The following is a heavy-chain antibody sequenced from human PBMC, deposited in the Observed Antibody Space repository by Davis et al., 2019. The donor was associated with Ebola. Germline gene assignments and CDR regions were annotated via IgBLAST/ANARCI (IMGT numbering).Heavy chain of an antibody. Sequence: KVSCKGSGYSFTSYWISWVRQMPGKGLEWMGRIDPSDSYTNYSPSFQGHVTIPADKSISTAYLQWSSLKASDTAMYYCARLNWYYGSGSYPADVWGQGTTVTVSS. V-gene: IGHV5-10-1*01. CDR2: IDPSDSYT. J-gene: IGHJ6*02. CDR3: ARLNWYYGSGSYPADV. CDR1: GYSFTSYW. D-gene: IGHD3-10*01.